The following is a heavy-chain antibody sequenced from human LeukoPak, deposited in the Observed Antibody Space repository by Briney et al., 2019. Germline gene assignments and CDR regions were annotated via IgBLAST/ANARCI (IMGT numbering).Heavy chain of an antibody. V-gene: IGHV4-59*08. CDR3: AKSPYYDILTGYHKGFDY. Sequence: SETLSLTCTVSGGSISSYYWSWIRQPPGKGLEWIGYIYYSGSTNYNPSLKSRVTISVDTSTNQFSLKLSSVPAADTAVYYCAKSPYYDILTGYHKGFDYWGQGTLVTVSS. D-gene: IGHD3-9*01. CDR1: GGSISSYY. CDR2: IYYSGST. J-gene: IGHJ4*02.